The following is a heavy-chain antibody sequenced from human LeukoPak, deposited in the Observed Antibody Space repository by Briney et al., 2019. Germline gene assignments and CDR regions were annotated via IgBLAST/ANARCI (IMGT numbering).Heavy chain of an antibody. Sequence: KASETLSLTCAVSGGSISSSNWWSWVRQPPGKGLEWIGEIYHSGSTNYNPSLKSRVTISVDKSKNQFSLKLSSVTAADTAVYYCARVGGYYYYFDYWGQGTLVTVSS. J-gene: IGHJ4*02. CDR3: ARVGGYYYYFDY. V-gene: IGHV4-4*02. CDR1: GGSISSSNW. D-gene: IGHD3-22*01. CDR2: IYHSGST.